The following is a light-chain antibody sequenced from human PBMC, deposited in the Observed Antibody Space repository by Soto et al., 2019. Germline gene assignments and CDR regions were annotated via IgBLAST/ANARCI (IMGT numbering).Light chain of an antibody. Sequence: QPVLTQSPSASASLGASVKLTCTLSSGHSSYAIAWHQQQPEKGPRYLMKLNSDGSHSKGDGIPDRFSGSSSGAERYLTISSLQSEDEADYYCQTWDTGTQNYVFGTGTKVTVL. V-gene: IGLV4-69*01. CDR2: LNSDGSH. CDR3: QTWDTGTQNYV. J-gene: IGLJ1*01. CDR1: SGHSSYA.